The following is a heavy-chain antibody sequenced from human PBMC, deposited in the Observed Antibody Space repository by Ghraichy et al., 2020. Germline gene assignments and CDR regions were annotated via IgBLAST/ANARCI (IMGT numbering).Heavy chain of an antibody. J-gene: IGHJ4*02. D-gene: IGHD6-6*01. CDR2: ISSGGSTA. V-gene: IGHV3-11*01. Sequence: SGFTFSDYYMTWIRQAPGKGLEWVSYISSGGSTASYADSVKGRFTISRDNTQNSLYLQMSGLTAEDTAVYYCASSSSRPRFDYWGQGTLVTVSS. CDR1: GFTFSDYY. CDR3: ASSSSRPRFDY.